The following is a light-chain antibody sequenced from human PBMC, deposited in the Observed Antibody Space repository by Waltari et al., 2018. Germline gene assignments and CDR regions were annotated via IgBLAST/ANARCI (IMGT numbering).Light chain of an antibody. Sequence: DIQTTQSPSTLSASVGDRFTITFRASQSISRGLASYQHKPGKAPKLLIYAASSLQNGVPSRFSGSGSDTEFTLTISSLQPDDFATYYCQQYNGYSGTFGQGTKVEIK. CDR1: QSISRG. J-gene: IGKJ1*01. CDR2: AAS. CDR3: QQYNGYSGT. V-gene: IGKV1-5*01.